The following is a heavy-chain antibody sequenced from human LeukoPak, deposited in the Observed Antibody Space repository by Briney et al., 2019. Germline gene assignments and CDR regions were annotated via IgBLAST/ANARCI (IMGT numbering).Heavy chain of an antibody. V-gene: IGHV4-39*07. CDR1: GGSISSSSYY. Sequence: SETLSLTCTVSGGSISSSSYYWGWIRQPPGKGLEWIGSIYHSGSTNYNPSLKSRVTISVDTSKNQFSLKLSSVTAADTAVYYCARSTKTFLDYWGQGTLVTVSS. D-gene: IGHD2-8*01. J-gene: IGHJ4*02. CDR3: ARSTKTFLDY. CDR2: IYHSGST.